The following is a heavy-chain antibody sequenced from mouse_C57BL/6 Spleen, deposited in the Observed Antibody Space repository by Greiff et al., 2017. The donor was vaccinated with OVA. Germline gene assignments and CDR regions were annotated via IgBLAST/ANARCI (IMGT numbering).Heavy chain of an antibody. V-gene: IGHV1-42*01. Sequence: EVQLQQPGPELVKPGASVKISCKASGYSFTGYYMNWVKQSPEKSLEWIGEINPSTGGTTYNQKFKAKATLTVDKSSSTAYMQLKSLTTEDSAVYYCARPYYYGSTDFDYWGQGTTLTVSS. CDR3: ARPYYYGSTDFDY. CDR2: INPSTGGT. CDR1: GYSFTGYY. D-gene: IGHD1-1*01. J-gene: IGHJ2*01.